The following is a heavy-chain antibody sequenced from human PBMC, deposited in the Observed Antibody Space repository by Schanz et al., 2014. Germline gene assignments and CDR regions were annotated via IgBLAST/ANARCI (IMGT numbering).Heavy chain of an antibody. CDR3: ARDSGSHYLVDY. V-gene: IGHV3-30*03. CDR1: GFTFSNYG. Sequence: QVQLVESGGGVVQPGRSLRLSCAASGFTFSNYGLVWVRQAPGKGLEWLAVISYDGSDKFHADSVKGRFTISRDNAKNSLYLQMNSLRAEDTAVYYCARDSGSHYLVDYWGQGTLVTVSS. CDR2: ISYDGSDK. D-gene: IGHD1-26*01. J-gene: IGHJ4*02.